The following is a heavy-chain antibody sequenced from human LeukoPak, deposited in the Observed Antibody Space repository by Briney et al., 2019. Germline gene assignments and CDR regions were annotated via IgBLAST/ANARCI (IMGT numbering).Heavy chain of an antibody. CDR2: MNPNSGNT. CDR3: ARWGSGSSIYYYYYYMDV. Sequence: ASVKVSCKASGYTFTSYDINWVRQASGQGLEWMGWMNPNSGNTGYAQKFQGRVTITRNTSISTAYMELSSLRSEDTAVYYCARWGSGSSIYYYYYYMDVWGKGTTVTVSS. D-gene: IGHD3-10*01. V-gene: IGHV1-8*03. J-gene: IGHJ6*03. CDR1: GYTFTSYD.